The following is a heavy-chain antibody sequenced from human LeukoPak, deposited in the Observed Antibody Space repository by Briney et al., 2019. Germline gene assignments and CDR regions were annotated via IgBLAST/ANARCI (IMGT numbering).Heavy chain of an antibody. CDR2: ISYDGSNK. Sequence: GGSLRLSCAASGFTFSSYGMLWVRQAPGKGLEWVAVISYDGSNKYYADSVKGRFTISRDNSKNTLYLQMNSLRAEDTAVYYCAKNVVGGDCYSYWGQGTLVTVSS. CDR3: AKNVVGGDCYSY. D-gene: IGHD2-21*02. J-gene: IGHJ4*02. V-gene: IGHV3-30*18. CDR1: GFTFSSYG.